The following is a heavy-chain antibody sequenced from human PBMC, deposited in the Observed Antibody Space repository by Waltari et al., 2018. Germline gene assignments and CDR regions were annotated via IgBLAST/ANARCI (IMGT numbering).Heavy chain of an antibody. CDR2: MGGSGGTI. V-gene: IGHV3-48*03. CDR3: ARGGGGLDY. Sequence: EVQLVESGGGLVQPGGSLRLSCAASGFTFSNYEMNWVRQAPGKGREWVSYMGGSGGTIDYADSVKGRFTISRDNTKNSLYLQMNNLRAEDTALYYCARGGGGLDYWGQGTLVTVSS. J-gene: IGHJ4*02. D-gene: IGHD3-16*01. CDR1: GFTFSNYE.